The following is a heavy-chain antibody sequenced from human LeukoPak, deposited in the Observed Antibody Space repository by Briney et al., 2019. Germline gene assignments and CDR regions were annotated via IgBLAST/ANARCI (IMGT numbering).Heavy chain of an antibody. V-gene: IGHV4-4*07. CDR2: ISASGST. J-gene: IGHJ4*02. D-gene: IGHD3-16*01. CDR3: GREITVSRPFDY. CDR1: NVSISIYY. Sequence: SETLSLTCTVSNVSISIYYWSWVRQPAGKGLEWIGRISASGSTNYNPSLKSRVTMSLGKSKNKFSLKLISMTAADPAADYYGREITVSRPFDYWGPGTLVTVSS.